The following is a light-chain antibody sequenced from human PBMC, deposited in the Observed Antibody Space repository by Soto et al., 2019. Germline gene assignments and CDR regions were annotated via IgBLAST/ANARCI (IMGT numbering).Light chain of an antibody. CDR1: QSIVTY. J-gene: IGKJ1*01. CDR3: QQSYSTGAWM. CDR2: AAS. Sequence: DIQMTQYPSSLSASVGDRVTITCRASQSIVTYLNWYLQKPGKAPKLLIYAASNLQSGVPSRFSGSGSGTDFTLTISSLQPEDFATYLCQQSYSTGAWMFGQGTKV. V-gene: IGKV1-39*01.